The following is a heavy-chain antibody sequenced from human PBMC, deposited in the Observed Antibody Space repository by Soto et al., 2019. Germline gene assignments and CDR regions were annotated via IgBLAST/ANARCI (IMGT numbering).Heavy chain of an antibody. Sequence: GPPVKVSSKASGGTFSSYAISWVRQAPGQGLEWMGGIIPIFGTANYAQKFQGRVTITADESTSTAYMELSSLRSEDTAVYYCARVGQQLGPYYYGMDVWGQGTTVTVSS. D-gene: IGHD6-13*01. V-gene: IGHV1-69*13. CDR1: GGTFSSYA. J-gene: IGHJ6*02. CDR3: ARVGQQLGPYYYGMDV. CDR2: IIPIFGTA.